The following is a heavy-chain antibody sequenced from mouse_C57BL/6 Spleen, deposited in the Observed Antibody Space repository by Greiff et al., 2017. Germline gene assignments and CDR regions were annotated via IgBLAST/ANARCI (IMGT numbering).Heavy chain of an antibody. CDR1: GYAFSSYW. V-gene: IGHV1-80*01. CDR3: ARGDYDGASWFAY. CDR2: IYPGDGDT. D-gene: IGHD2-4*01. J-gene: IGHJ3*01. Sequence: QVQLQQSGAELVKPGASVKISCKASGYAFSSYWMNWVKQRPGKGLEWIGQIYPGDGDTNYNGKFKGKATLTADKSSSTAYMQRSSLTSEDSAVYFCARGDYDGASWFAYWGQGTLVTVSA.